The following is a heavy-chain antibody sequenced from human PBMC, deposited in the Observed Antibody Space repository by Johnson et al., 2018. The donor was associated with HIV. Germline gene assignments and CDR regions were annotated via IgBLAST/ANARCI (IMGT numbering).Heavy chain of an antibody. CDR2: ISGSGGST. J-gene: IGHJ3*02. CDR1: GFTFDDYG. V-gene: IGHV3-23*04. CDR3: AKDGLRGGSYLDAFDI. Sequence: VQLVESGGGVVRPGGSLRLSCAASGFTFDDYGMSWVRQAPGKGLEWVSAISGSGGSTYYADSVKGRFTISRDNSKNTLYLQMNSLRAEDTAVYYCAKDGLRGGSYLDAFDIWCQGTMVTVSS. D-gene: IGHD1-26*01.